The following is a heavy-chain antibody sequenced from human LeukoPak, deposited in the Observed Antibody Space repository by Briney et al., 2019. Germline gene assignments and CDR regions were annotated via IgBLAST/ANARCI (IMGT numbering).Heavy chain of an antibody. V-gene: IGHV3-53*04. CDR1: GLTVSSNY. CDR2: IYSDVRT. J-gene: IGHJ4*02. Sequence: GGSLRLSCAASGLTVSSNYMRWVRQATGKGLEWVSVIYSDVRTYYPDPVKGRFTLSRHNSKNTPYLQMNSLRAEDTAVYYCARDLGSYFDYWGQGTLVTVSS. D-gene: IGHD3-16*01. CDR3: ARDLGSYFDY.